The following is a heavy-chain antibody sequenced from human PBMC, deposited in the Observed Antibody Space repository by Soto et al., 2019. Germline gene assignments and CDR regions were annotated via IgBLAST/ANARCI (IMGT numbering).Heavy chain of an antibody. V-gene: IGHV4-59*01. J-gene: IGHJ6*02. CDR3: ARDKSYYDSSGYRYYHYGMDV. Sequence: PSETLSLTCTVSGGSISSYYWSWIRQPPGKGLEWIGYIYYSGSTNYNPSLKSRVTISVDTSKNQFSLKLSSVTAADTAVYYCARDKSYYDSSGYRYYHYGMDVWGQGTTVTVSS. CDR1: GGSISSYY. D-gene: IGHD3-22*01. CDR2: IYYSGST.